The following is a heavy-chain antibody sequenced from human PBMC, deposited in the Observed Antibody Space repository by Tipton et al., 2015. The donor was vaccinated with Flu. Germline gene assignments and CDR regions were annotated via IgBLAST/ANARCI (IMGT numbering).Heavy chain of an antibody. CDR3: VKDKRRRDGYNHVFDY. V-gene: IGHV3-43D*04. D-gene: IGHD5-24*01. CDR1: GFDSSAHA. Sequence: GSLRLSCSVSGFDSSAHAMTWVRQAPGKGLEWVSLITWDAGRTYYGDSVKGRFTISRDNSKNSLYLQMNSLRSEDTALYYCVKDKRRRDGYNHVFDYWGQGTLVTVSS. CDR2: ITWDAGRT. J-gene: IGHJ4*02.